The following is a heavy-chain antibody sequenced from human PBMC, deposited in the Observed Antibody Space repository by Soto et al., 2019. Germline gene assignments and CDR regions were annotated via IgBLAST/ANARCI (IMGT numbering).Heavy chain of an antibody. CDR2: IIPTFGTA. Sequence: QVQLVQSGAEMREPGSSVKVSCKASGGTFSSSAINWLRQAPGQGPEWMGGIIPTFGTANYIEKFRGRVTSTADTSTSTAYLEVSSLTSEDTAMYFCARSETAGHRGVDIWGQGTVVSVSS. V-gene: IGHV1-69*06. J-gene: IGHJ3*02. D-gene: IGHD6-19*01. CDR1: GGTFSSSA. CDR3: ARSETAGHRGVDI.